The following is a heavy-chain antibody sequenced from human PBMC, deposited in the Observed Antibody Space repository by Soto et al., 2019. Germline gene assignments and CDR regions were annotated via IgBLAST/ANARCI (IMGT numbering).Heavy chain of an antibody. V-gene: IGHV4-59*01. Sequence: VQLVESGPGLVKPSETLSLTCTVSGGSISSYYWSWIRQPPGKGLEWIGYIYYSGSANYNPSLKSRVTISVDTSKNQFSLKLSSVTAADTAVYYCARGIRGYSYGPFDSWGQGTLVTVSS. D-gene: IGHD5-18*01. CDR1: GGSISSYY. CDR3: ARGIRGYSYGPFDS. J-gene: IGHJ4*02. CDR2: IYYSGSA.